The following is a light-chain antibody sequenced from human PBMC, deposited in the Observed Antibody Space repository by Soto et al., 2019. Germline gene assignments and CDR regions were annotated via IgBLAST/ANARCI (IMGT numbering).Light chain of an antibody. CDR3: CSYAGSSTLV. CDR1: NSDVGYYNL. CDR2: ETT. V-gene: IGLV2-23*01. J-gene: IGLJ3*02. Sequence: QSALTQPASVSGSPGQSITISCTGTNSDVGYYNLVSWYQQHPGKAPKLLIYETTRRPSGPSNRFSGSKSGNTASLTIAGLQAEDEAHYYCCSYAGSSTLVFGGGTKVTVL.